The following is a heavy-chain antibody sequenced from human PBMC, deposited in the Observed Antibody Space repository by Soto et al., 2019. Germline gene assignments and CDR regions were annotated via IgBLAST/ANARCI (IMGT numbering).Heavy chain of an antibody. CDR2: TYYRSKWYN. Sequence: SQTLSLTCVISGDSVSSNSAAWNWIRQSPSRGLEWLGRTYYRSKWYNDYAVSVKSRITINPDTSKNQFSLQLNSVTPEDTAVYYCERSIEVAKANWFDTWGQGTLVTVSS. J-gene: IGHJ5*02. CDR3: ERSIEVAKANWFDT. D-gene: IGHD6-19*01. V-gene: IGHV6-1*01. CDR1: GDSVSSNSAA.